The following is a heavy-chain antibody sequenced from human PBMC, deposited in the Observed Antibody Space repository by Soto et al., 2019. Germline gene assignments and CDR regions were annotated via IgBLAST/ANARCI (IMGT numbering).Heavy chain of an antibody. D-gene: IGHD2-2*01. V-gene: IGHV1-2*02. CDR2: INPHSGGT. J-gene: IGHJ4*02. CDR3: AGTSCSSTTCPTTY. CDR1: GYTFTGYY. Sequence: QVQLVQSGAEVKKPGASVKVSCKTSGYTFTGYYIYWVRQAPGQGLEWMGWINPHSGGTDSSQKFQGRVTRTRDTSIRTAYMELSRLRSDDTAVYYCAGTSCSSTTCPTTYWGQGTLVTVSS.